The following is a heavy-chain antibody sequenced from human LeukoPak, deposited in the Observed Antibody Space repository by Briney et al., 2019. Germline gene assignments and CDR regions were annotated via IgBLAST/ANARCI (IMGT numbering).Heavy chain of an antibody. J-gene: IGHJ4*02. V-gene: IGHV3-30*04. CDR2: ISHDDGSNT. D-gene: IGHD5-24*01. CDR1: GFTFSNYA. Sequence: PGGSLRLSCEVSGFTFSNYAVHWVRQAPGRGLEWVAVISHDDGSNTYYADSVKGRFTVSRDNSKNTLYLLMNSLRLEDTAMYFCARRDAYNLDYWGRGTLVTVSS. CDR3: ARRDAYNLDY.